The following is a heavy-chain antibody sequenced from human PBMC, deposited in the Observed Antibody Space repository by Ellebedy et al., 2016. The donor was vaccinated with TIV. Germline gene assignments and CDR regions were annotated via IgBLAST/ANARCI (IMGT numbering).Heavy chain of an antibody. Sequence: SETLSLTCAISGDSVSSNIALWNWIRQSPSRGLEWLGRTYYRSKWYNDYAVSVKGRISINPDTSKNQFSLQLNSVTPEDTAVYYCARALDWDTSSEYWGQGILVTVSS. V-gene: IGHV6-1*01. CDR1: GDSVSSNIAL. D-gene: IGHD3-3*01. J-gene: IGHJ4*02. CDR2: TYYRSKWYN. CDR3: ARALDWDTSSEY.